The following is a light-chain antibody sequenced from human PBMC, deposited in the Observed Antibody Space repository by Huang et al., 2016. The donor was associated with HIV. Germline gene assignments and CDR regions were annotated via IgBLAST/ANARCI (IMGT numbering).Light chain of an antibody. CDR2: RAS. J-gene: IGKJ1*01. CDR3: QQYNEWWT. Sequence: EIVMTQSPATLSVSPGERATLSCRASQSVLSNLAWYQQKPGQAPRLLIYRASTRATGIPARFSGSGSGTQFTLTISSLQSEDFAVYYCQQYNEWWTFGQGTKVEIK. V-gene: IGKV3-15*01. CDR1: QSVLSN.